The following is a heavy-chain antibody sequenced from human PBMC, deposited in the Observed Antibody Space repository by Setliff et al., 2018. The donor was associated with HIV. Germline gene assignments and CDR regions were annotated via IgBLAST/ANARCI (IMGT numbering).Heavy chain of an antibody. Sequence: SETLSLTCTVSGGSLSDYYWSWIRQAPGKGLEWIGYVYYNGNINYNPSLRSRVTISLDTSKNQFSLKLTSVTAADTAVYYCARGGTSSNWFGPWGQGTLVTVSS. CDR2: VYYNGNI. J-gene: IGHJ5*02. CDR1: GGSLSDYY. V-gene: IGHV4-59*01. D-gene: IGHD2-2*01. CDR3: ARGGTSSNWFGP.